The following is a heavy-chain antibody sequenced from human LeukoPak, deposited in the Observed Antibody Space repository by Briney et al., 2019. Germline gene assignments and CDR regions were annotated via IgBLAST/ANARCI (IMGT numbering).Heavy chain of an antibody. D-gene: IGHD3-10*01. V-gene: IGHV3-48*03. J-gene: IGHJ6*02. CDR3: ARDRGVRYYGSGSYYYYYGMDV. CDR2: ISSSGSTI. Sequence: GRSLRLSCAASGFTFSSYEMNWVRQAPGKGLEWVSYISSSGSTIYYADSVKGRFTISRDNAKNSLYLQMNSLRAEDTAVYYCARDRGVRYYGSGSYYYYYGMDVWGQGTTVTVSS. CDR1: GFTFSSYE.